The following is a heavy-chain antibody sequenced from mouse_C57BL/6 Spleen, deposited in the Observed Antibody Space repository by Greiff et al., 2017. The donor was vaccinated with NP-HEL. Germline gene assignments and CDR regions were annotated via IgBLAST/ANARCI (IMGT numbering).Heavy chain of an antibody. J-gene: IGHJ4*01. D-gene: IGHD2-5*01. V-gene: IGHV5-9-1*02. Sequence: EVKLMESGEGLVKPGGSLKLSCAASGFTFSSYAMSWVRQTPEKRLEWVAYISSGGDYIYYADTVKGRFTISSDNARNTLYLQRSSLKSEDTAMYYCTRQDSNFDYAMDYWGQGTSVTVSS. CDR3: TRQDSNFDYAMDY. CDR2: ISSGGDYI. CDR1: GFTFSSYA.